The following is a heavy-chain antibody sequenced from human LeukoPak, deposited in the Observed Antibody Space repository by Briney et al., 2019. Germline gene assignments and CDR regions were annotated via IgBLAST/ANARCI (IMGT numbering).Heavy chain of an antibody. CDR2: IYHSGST. D-gene: IGHD6-19*01. V-gene: IGHV4-38-2*01. J-gene: IGHJ5*02. CDR3: ARHRVAGTSNWFDP. Sequence: SETLSLTCAVSGYSISSGYYWGWFRQPPGKGLEWIGSIYHSGSTYYNPSLKIRVTISVDTSKNQFSLKLSSVTAADTAVYYCARHRVAGTSNWFDPWGQGTLVTVSS. CDR1: GYSISSGYY.